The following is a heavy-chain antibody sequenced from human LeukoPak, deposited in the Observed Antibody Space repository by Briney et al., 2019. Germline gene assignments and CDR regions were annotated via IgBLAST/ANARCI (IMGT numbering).Heavy chain of an antibody. D-gene: IGHD3-22*01. CDR1: GFTFNNYS. V-gene: IGHV3-23*01. CDR3: ANDLRNYYDSSVLS. Sequence: GGSLRLSCAASGFTFNNYSMTWVRQAPGKGLEWVSPIGGSGTTTYYADSVRGRFTISRDNSKTTLYLQLNNLRAEDTALYYCANDLRNYYDSSVLSWGQGTLVTVSS. J-gene: IGHJ5*02. CDR2: IGGSGTTT.